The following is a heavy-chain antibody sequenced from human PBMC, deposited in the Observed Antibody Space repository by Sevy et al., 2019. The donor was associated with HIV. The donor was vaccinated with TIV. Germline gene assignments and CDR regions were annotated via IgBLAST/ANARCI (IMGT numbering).Heavy chain of an antibody. V-gene: IGHV4-30-4*01. Sequence: SETLSLTCTVSGGSISSGDYYWSWIRQPPGKGLEWIGYIYYSGSTYYNPSLKSRVTISVDTSKNQFSLKLSSVTAADTAVYDCAREKIGKAVHYFDYWGQGTLVTVSS. CDR1: GGSISSGDYY. CDR3: AREKIGKAVHYFDY. J-gene: IGHJ4*02. CDR2: IYYSGST. D-gene: IGHD1-1*01.